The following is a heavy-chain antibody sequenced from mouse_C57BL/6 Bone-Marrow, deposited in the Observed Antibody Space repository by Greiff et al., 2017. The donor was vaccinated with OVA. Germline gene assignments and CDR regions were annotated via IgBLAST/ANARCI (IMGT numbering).Heavy chain of an antibody. D-gene: IGHD3-3*01. CDR3: AREGDGY. CDR1: GFTFSSYA. J-gene: IGHJ2*01. CDR2: ISDGGSYT. V-gene: IGHV5-4*01. Sequence: EVMLVESGGGLVKPGGSLKLSCAASGFTFSSYAMSWVRQTPEKRLEWVATISDGGSYTYYPDNVKGRFTISRDNAKNNLYLQMSHLKSEDTAMYYCAREGDGYWGQGTTLTVSS.